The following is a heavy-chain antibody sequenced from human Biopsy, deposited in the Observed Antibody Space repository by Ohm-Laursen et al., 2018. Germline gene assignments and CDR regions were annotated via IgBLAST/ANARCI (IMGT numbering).Heavy chain of an antibody. D-gene: IGHD5-24*01. J-gene: IGHJ4*02. CDR3: ARGPSGVAKIG. Sequence: GSLRLSCAASGFDFRNYDLTWIRQAPGQGLEWVASLAFSSGRTYYADSVKGRFTISRDSSKNTLYLQMNSLRVEDTAVYYCARGPSGVAKIGRGQGTLVTVSS. CDR1: GFDFRNYD. CDR2: LAFSSGRT. V-gene: IGHV3-23*01.